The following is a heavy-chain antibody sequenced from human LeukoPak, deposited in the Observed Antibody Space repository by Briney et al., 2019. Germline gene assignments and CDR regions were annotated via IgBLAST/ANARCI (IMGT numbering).Heavy chain of an antibody. CDR1: GFTLSNYS. CDR3: ARDFGRYFFDY. D-gene: IGHD3-10*01. Sequence: GGSLRLSCAVSGFTLSNYSMNWVRQAPGKGLEWISYISGSGFTIHYADSVKGRFTISRDNAKNSLYLQMNSLRAEDTAVYYCARDFGRYFFDYWGQGTLVTVSS. V-gene: IGHV3-48*04. CDR2: ISGSGFTI. J-gene: IGHJ4*02.